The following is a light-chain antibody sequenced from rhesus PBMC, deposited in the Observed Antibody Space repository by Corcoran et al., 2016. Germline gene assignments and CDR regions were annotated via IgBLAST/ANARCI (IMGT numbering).Light chain of an antibody. V-gene: IGLV2-32*02. CDR1: TSDIGAYNY. CDR3: SSYVGINTYI. CDR2: DVT. J-gene: IGLJ1*01. Sequence: QAALTQPPSVSGSPGKSVTISCTGTTSDIGAYNYVSWYQQHPGTAPKLMIYDVTKRPSGVSDRFSGSKSGNTASLTISGLQAEDEADYHCSSYVGINTYIFGTGTRLTVL.